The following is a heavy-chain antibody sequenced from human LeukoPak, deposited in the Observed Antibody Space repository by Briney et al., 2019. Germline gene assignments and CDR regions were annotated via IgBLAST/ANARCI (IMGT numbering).Heavy chain of an antibody. CDR2: INPNSGDT. CDR1: GYTFTDYY. V-gene: IGHV1-2*02. D-gene: IGHD6-13*01. Sequence: ASVKVSCKTSGYTFTDYYMHWVRQAPGQGLEWMGWINPNSGDTNYAQKFQGRVTMTRDTSINTAYMELSRLRSDDTAVYYCARAAGSSWHYGMDVWGQGTTVTVSS. J-gene: IGHJ6*02. CDR3: ARAAGSSWHYGMDV.